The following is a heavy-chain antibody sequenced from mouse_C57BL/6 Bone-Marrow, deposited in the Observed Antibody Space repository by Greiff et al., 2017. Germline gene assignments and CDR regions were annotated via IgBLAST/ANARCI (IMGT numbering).Heavy chain of an antibody. V-gene: IGHV1-64*01. D-gene: IGHD1-1*01. CDR1: GYTFTSYW. Sequence: QVQLQQPGAELVKPGASVKLSCKASGYTFTSYWMHWVKQRPGQGLEWIGMIHPNSGSTNYNEKFKSKATLTVDKSSRTAYMQLSSLTSEDSAVYYCARGDITVVATNFDYWGQGTTLTVSS. CDR3: ARGDITVVATNFDY. J-gene: IGHJ2*01. CDR2: IHPNSGST.